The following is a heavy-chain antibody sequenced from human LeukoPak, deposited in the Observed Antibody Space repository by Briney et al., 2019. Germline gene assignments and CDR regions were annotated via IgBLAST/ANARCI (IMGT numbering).Heavy chain of an antibody. CDR1: GGSISSTTYY. V-gene: IGHV4-39*01. D-gene: IGHD3-22*01. CDR3: ARLYYDGWGGLDV. Sequence: SETLSLTCTVSGGSISSTTYYWGWIRRPPGKGLEWIGSMYYSGSTYYNPSLKSRVTISVDMSKNQFSLELRSVTAADTAVYYCARLYYDGWGGLDVWGQGTTVIVSS. J-gene: IGHJ6*02. CDR2: MYYSGST.